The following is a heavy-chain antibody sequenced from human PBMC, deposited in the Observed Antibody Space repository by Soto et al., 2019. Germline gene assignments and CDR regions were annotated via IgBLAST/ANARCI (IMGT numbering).Heavy chain of an antibody. CDR1: GFTFSSYS. J-gene: IGHJ4*02. V-gene: IGHV3-21*01. CDR2: ISSSSSYI. CDR3: ASDLIAVAPSAKNTDY. D-gene: IGHD6-19*01. Sequence: GSLRLSCAASGFTFSSYSMDWVRQAPGKGLEWVSSISSSSSYIYYADSVKGRFTISRDNAKNSLYLQMNSLRAEDTAVYYCASDLIAVAPSAKNTDYWGQGTLVTVSS.